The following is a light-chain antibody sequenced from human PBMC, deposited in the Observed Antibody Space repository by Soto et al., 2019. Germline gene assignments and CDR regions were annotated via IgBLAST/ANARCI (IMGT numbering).Light chain of an antibody. CDR3: TSFTTISTWV. V-gene: IGLV2-14*01. J-gene: IGLJ3*02. Sequence: QSVLTQPASVSGSPGQSITISCTGTSSDVGCYNYVSWIQQHPGKAPILKIYEVSNRPTGVSNRFSGSKSGNTASLTISELQAEDEADYYCTSFTTISTWVFGGGTKLTVL. CDR2: EVS. CDR1: SSDVGCYNY.